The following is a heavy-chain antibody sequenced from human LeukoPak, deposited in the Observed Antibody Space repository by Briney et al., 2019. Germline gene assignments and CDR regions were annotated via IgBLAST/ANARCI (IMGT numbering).Heavy chain of an antibody. Sequence: GGSLRLSCAASGFTFSACGMHWVRQAPGKGLEWVAFIRYDGFNKYSSDSVKGRFTISRDNSKNTLYLHMNSLRAEDTAVYYCAKSGTPYYDSSGYNWFDSWGQGTLVTVAS. CDR1: GFTFSACG. CDR3: AKSGTPYYDSSGYNWFDS. CDR2: IRYDGFNK. J-gene: IGHJ5*01. V-gene: IGHV3-30*02. D-gene: IGHD3-22*01.